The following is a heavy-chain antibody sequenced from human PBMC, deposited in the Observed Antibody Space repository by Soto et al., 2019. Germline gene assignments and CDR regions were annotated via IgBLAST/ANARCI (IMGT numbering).Heavy chain of an antibody. J-gene: IGHJ5*02. V-gene: IGHV1-46*01. D-gene: IGHD2-21*02. Sequence: ASVKVSCKASGYTFTSYYMHWVRQAPGQGLEWMGIINPSGGSTSYAQKFQGRVTMTRDTSTSTVYMELSSLRSEDTAMYYCAGRAYCGGDCYSGPLDPWGQGTLVTVSS. CDR1: GYTFTSYY. CDR3: AGRAYCGGDCYSGPLDP. CDR2: INPSGGST.